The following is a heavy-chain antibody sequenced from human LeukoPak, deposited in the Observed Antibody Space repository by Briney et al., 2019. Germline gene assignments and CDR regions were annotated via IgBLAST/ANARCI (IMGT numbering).Heavy chain of an antibody. V-gene: IGHV5-51*01. CDR2: IYPGDSDT. Sequence: GESLKISCKGSGYSFTSYWIGWVRQMPGKGLEWMGIIYPGDSDTRYSPSFQGQVTISADKSISTAYLQWSSLKASDTAMYYCARAVGYCSGGSCFHFDYWGQGTLVTVSS. CDR3: ARAVGYCSGGSCFHFDY. D-gene: IGHD2-15*01. J-gene: IGHJ4*02. CDR1: GYSFTSYW.